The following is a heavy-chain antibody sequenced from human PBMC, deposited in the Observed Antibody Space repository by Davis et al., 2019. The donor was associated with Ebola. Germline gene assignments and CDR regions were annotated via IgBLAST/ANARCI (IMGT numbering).Heavy chain of an antibody. Sequence: SETLSLTCAVSGDSISSSNWWSWVRQPPGKGLEWIGEISQSGSTNYNPSLKSRVTISVDKSKNQFSLKLSSVTAADTAVYYCARGVSLYYYYGMDVWGQGTTVTVSS. CDR1: GDSISSSNW. CDR2: ISQSGST. CDR3: ARGVSLYYYYGMDV. V-gene: IGHV4-4*02. J-gene: IGHJ6*02.